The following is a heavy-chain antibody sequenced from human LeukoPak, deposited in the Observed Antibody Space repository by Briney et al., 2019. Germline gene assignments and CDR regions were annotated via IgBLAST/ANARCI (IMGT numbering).Heavy chain of an antibody. CDR3: ARRLYTSQAPHAFGI. V-gene: IGHV3-21*01. CDR2: ISNSGDTI. CDR1: GFIFSSHW. J-gene: IGHJ3*02. Sequence: GGSLRLSCAASGFIFSSHWMSWVRQAPGKGLEWVSIISNSGDTIFYADSVKGRFTISRDNAENSLHLQMSGLRAEDTAMYYCARRLYTSQAPHAFGIWGQGTMVTVS.